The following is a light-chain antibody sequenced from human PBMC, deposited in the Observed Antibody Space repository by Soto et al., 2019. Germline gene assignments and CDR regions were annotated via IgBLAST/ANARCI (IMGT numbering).Light chain of an antibody. CDR3: RQYNSYSYT. J-gene: IGKJ5*01. CDR2: DAS. Sequence: DIQMTQSPSSVSASVGDRVTITCRASQGISSWLAWYQQKPGKAPKLLIYDASSLESGVPSRFSGSGSGTEFTLTISSLQPDDFATYYCRQYNSYSYTFGQGTRLEIK. CDR1: QGISSW. V-gene: IGKV1-5*01.